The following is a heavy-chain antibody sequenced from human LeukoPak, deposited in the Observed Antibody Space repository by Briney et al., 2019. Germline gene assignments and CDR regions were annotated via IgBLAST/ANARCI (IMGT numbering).Heavy chain of an antibody. CDR3: ARLPTKRRFYPYYYYGMDV. CDR1: GFTFSSYG. J-gene: IGHJ6*02. CDR2: ISYDGSNK. V-gene: IGHV3-30*03. D-gene: IGHD3-3*01. Sequence: GGSLRLSCTASGFTFSSYGMHWVRQAPGKGLEWVAVISYDGSNKYYADSVKGRFTISRDNSKNTLYLQMNSLRAEDTAVYYCARLPTKRRFYPYYYYGMDVWGQGTTVTVSS.